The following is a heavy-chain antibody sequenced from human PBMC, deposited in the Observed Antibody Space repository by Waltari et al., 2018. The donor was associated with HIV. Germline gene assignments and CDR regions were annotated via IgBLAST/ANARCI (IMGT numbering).Heavy chain of an antibody. CDR2: ISFDGRNE. J-gene: IGHJ4*02. CDR3: AKEGWELLQFGYYFDY. Sequence: QVQLVESGGGVVQPGKSLRLSCAASGFTFSNFGIHWVRQAPGKGVDWVAVISFDGRNEHYADSVKGRVTISRDNSKNTVYLQMNSLRADDTAVYYCAKEGWELLQFGYYFDYWGQGTLVTVSS. CDR1: GFTFSNFG. D-gene: IGHD1-26*01. V-gene: IGHV3-30*18.